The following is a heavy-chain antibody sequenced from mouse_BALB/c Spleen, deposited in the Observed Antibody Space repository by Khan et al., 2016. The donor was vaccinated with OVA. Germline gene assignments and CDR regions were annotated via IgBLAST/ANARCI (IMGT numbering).Heavy chain of an antibody. D-gene: IGHD1-1*01. V-gene: IGHV5-6*01. J-gene: IGHJ3*01. Sequence: EVELVESGGDVVKPGGSLKLSCAASGFTFSTYGMSWVRQTPDKRLEWVATVSTGGHYTYYPDTVKGRFTISRDTAKDTLYLQMSSLKSEDTAMFYGARLSYFYDSEGFAYWGQGTLVTVSA. CDR2: VSTGGHYT. CDR3: ARLSYFYDSEGFAY. CDR1: GFTFSTYG.